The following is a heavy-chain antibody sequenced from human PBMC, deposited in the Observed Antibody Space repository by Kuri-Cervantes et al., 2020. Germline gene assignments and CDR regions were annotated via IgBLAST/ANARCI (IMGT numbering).Heavy chain of an antibody. CDR3: ARDKDSSGWLDY. CDR1: GFNVSRNY. CDR2: IYSGGST. V-gene: IGHV3-53*01. J-gene: IGHJ4*02. Sequence: GGSLRLSCAASGFNVSRNYMSWVRRAPGKGLEWVSVIYSGGSTYYADSVKGRFTISRDNSKNTLYLQMNSLRAEDTAVYYCARDKDSSGWLDYWGQGTLVTVSS. D-gene: IGHD6-19*01.